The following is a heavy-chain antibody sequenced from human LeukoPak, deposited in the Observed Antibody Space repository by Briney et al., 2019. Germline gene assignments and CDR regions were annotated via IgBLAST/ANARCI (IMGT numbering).Heavy chain of an antibody. CDR3: ARGGLGTSPKHHDAFDI. D-gene: IGHD3-10*01. CDR1: GGTFSSYA. CDR2: IIPIFGKA. V-gene: IGHV1-69*05. Sequence: SVKVSCKASGGTFSSYAISWVRQAPGQGLEWMGGIIPIFGKANYAQKFQGRVTITTDESTSTAYMELSSLRSEDTAVYYCARGGLGTSPKHHDAFDIWGQGTMVTVSS. J-gene: IGHJ3*02.